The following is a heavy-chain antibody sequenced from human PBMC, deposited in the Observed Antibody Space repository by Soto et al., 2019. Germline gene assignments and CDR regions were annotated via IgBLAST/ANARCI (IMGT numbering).Heavy chain of an antibody. J-gene: IGHJ4*02. CDR3: AKGGIYDYIWGSYRYPVDY. Sequence: QVQLVESGGGVVQPGRSLRLSCAASGFTFSSYGMHWVRQAPGKGLEWVAVISYDGSNKYYADSVKGRFTISRDNSKNTPYLQMNRLRAEDTAVYYCAKGGIYDYIWGSYRYPVDYWGQGTLVTVSS. CDR2: ISYDGSNK. V-gene: IGHV3-30*18. CDR1: GFTFSSYG. D-gene: IGHD3-16*02.